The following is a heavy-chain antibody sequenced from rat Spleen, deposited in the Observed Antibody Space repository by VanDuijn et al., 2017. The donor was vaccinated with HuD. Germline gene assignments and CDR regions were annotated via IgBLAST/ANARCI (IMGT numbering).Heavy chain of an antibody. V-gene: IGHV5-25*01. Sequence: ELKLVESGGGLVQPGRSLKLSCAASGFNFNDYWMGWVRQAPTKGLEWVAFISTGGGNTYYRDSVKGRFTISRDNAKSTLYLQMDSLRSEDTATYYCARQGTRWYYFDHWGQGVMVTVSS. D-gene: IGHD1-1*01. J-gene: IGHJ2*01. CDR3: ARQGTRWYYFDH. CDR1: GFNFNDYW. CDR2: ISTGGGNT.